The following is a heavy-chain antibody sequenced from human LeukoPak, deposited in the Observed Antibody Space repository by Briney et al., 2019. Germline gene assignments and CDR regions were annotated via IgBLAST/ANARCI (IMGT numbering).Heavy chain of an antibody. CDR3: ARGDAFSGDH. CDR2: IHPEGNEK. V-gene: IGHV3-7*04. J-gene: IGHJ4*02. CDR1: GFTFSNFW. Sequence: PAGSLRLSCAVSGFTFSNFWMSWVRQAPGRGLEWVANIHPEGNEKYHEGSVEGRFVISRDNTKNLLFLQMSGLRVEDTALYYCARGDAFSGDHWGQGTLVTVSS.